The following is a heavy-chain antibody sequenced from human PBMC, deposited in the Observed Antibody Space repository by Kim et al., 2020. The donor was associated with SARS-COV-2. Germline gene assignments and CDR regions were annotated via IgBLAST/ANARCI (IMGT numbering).Heavy chain of an antibody. CDR2: IWYDGSNK. CDR1: GFTFSSYG. CDR3: ARDLYITYYYDSSGYYPDYYYYGMDV. J-gene: IGHJ6*02. Sequence: GGSLRLSCAASGFTFSSYGMHWVRQAPGKGLEWVAVIWYDGSNKYYADSVKGRFTISRDNSKNTLYLQMNSLRAEDTAVYYCARDLYITYYYDSSGYYPDYYYYGMDVWGQGTTVTVSS. D-gene: IGHD3-22*01. V-gene: IGHV3-33*08.